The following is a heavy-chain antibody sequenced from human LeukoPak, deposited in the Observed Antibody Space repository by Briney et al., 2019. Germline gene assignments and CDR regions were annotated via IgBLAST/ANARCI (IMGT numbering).Heavy chain of an antibody. V-gene: IGHV4-39*01. CDR2: IYYSGST. D-gene: IGHD3-22*01. CDR1: GGSISSSSYY. J-gene: IGHJ4*02. CDR3: AAYSSGYYYFDF. Sequence: SETLSLTCTVSGGSISSSSYYWGWIRQPPGRGLEWIGSIYYSGSTYYNPSLKSRVTMSVDTSKNQFSLKLSSVTAADTAVYYCAAYSSGYYYFDFWGQGTLVTVSS.